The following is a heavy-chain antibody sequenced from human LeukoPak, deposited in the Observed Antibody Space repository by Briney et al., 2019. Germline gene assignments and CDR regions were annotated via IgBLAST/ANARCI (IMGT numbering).Heavy chain of an antibody. V-gene: IGHV3-7*01. J-gene: IGHJ6*02. Sequence: GGSLRLSCAASGFTFSSYWMSWVRQAPGKGLEWVANIKQDGSEKYYVDSVKGRFTISRDNAKNSLCLQMNSLRAEDTAVYYCARDGVTYYYYGMDVWGQGTTVTVSS. D-gene: IGHD3-16*01. CDR3: ARDGVTYYYYGMDV. CDR2: IKQDGSEK. CDR1: GFTFSSYW.